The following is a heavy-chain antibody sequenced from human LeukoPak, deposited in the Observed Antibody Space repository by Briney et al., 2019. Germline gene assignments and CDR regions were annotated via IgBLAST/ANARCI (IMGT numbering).Heavy chain of an antibody. J-gene: IGHJ3*02. CDR3: VRHGLSVRNAFDI. D-gene: IGHD3-10*01. CDR2: ITWNSGNT. V-gene: IGHV3-20*04. CDR1: GFTFNTYA. Sequence: GGSLRLSCAASGFTFNTYAMSRVRQAPGKGLAWVSGITWNSGNTDYADSVKGRFTISRDNAKNSLYLQMNSLSAEDTALYYCVRHGLSVRNAFDIWGQGTMVTVSS.